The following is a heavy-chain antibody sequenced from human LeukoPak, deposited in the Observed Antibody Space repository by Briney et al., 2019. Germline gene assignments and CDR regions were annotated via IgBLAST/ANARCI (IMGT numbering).Heavy chain of an antibody. D-gene: IGHD3-22*01. J-gene: IGHJ6*02. CDR2: IIVASGNT. CDR3: PAVVDSLYYDSGMDV. Sequence: SVKVSCKASGVTFTSSAVQWVRQARGQRREWIGWIIVASGNTNYAQKFQERLTITSHMSTSTAYMELSSLRSEDTAVYYCPAVVDSLYYDSGMDVWGQGTTVTVSS. CDR1: GVTFTSSA. V-gene: IGHV1-58*01.